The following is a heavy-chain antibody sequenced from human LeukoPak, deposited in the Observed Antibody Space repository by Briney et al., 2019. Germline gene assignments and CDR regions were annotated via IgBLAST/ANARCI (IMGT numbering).Heavy chain of an antibody. CDR1: GGSISSGGYY. Sequence: SETLSLTCTVSGGSISSGGYYWSWIRQHPGKGLEWIGYIYYSGSTYYNPSLKSRVTISVDTSKNQFSLKLSSVTAADTAVYYCARDNWNYGSSMDVGGQGATVTVSS. J-gene: IGHJ6*02. V-gene: IGHV4-31*03. CDR2: IYYSGST. CDR3: ARDNWNYGSSMDV. D-gene: IGHD1-7*01.